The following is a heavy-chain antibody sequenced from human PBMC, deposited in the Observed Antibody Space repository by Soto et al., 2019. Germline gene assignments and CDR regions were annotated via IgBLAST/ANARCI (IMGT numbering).Heavy chain of an antibody. J-gene: IGHJ4*02. D-gene: IGHD1-1*01. CDR3: AANWNFGLNF. CDR2: ISSSLGHT. V-gene: IGHV3-11*03. CDR1: GFDFSDFH. Sequence: GGSLRLSCVASGFDFSDFHISWVRQAPGKGLEWISYISSSLGHTDYAESVKGRFTISRDNAKSSVFLEMSDLRSDDTAVYYCAANWNFGLNFWGQGPLATVSS.